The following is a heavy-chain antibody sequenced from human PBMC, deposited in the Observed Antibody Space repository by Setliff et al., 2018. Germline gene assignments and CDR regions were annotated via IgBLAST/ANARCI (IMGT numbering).Heavy chain of an antibody. V-gene: IGHV1-18*01. J-gene: IGHJ4*02. Sequence: ASVKVSCKGSGYILSSFGISWVRQAPGQGLEWVGWISPYTGNTYYAPRLQDRVTLTADTSTNTAYMELRSLISDDTAVYYCSRLVRFCTRTTCQRLSGDDFWGQGTLVTVSS. CDR1: GYILSSFG. D-gene: IGHD2-8*01. CDR2: ISPYTGNT. CDR3: SRLVRFCTRTTCQRLSGDDF.